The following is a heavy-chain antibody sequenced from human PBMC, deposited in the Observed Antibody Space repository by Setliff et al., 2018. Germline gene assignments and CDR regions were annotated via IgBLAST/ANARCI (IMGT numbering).Heavy chain of an antibody. J-gene: IGHJ4*02. CDR1: GFTFKNYG. V-gene: IGHV3-33*01. CDR2: TWYDGNNK. CDR3: VRGEMFSTSPRAD. Sequence: PGGSLRLSCVASGFTFKNYGMHWVRQAPGKGLEWVAVTWYDGNNKDHADSVKGRFTISRDNSKNTLYLQMDSLRVEDTAVYYCVRGEMFSTSPRADWGQGTQVTVSS. D-gene: IGHD2-2*01.